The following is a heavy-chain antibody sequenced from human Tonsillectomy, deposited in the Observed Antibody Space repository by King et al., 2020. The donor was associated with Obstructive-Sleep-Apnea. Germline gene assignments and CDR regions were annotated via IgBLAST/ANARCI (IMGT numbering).Heavy chain of an antibody. Sequence: VPLQESGPGLVKPPETLSLTCTVSGGSVSSGSFYWTWIRQPPGKGLEWIGYIYYTGSTNYNPSLKSRVTISVETSKNQFSLKLSSVTATDTALYYCAKYYASANGYGMDVWGQGTTVTVSS. V-gene: IGHV4-61*01. CDR1: GGSVSSGSFY. CDR2: IYYTGST. D-gene: IGHD3-10*01. CDR3: AKYYASANGYGMDV. J-gene: IGHJ6*02.